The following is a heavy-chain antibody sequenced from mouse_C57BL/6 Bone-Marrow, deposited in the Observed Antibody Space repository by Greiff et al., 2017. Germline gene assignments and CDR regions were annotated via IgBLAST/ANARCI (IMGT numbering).Heavy chain of an antibody. CDR3: ARTNDYDGGNFDY. Sequence: VQLQQSGPGLVQPSQSLSITCTVSGFSLTSYGVHWVRQSPGKGLAWLGVIWRGGSTDSNAAFISRLSISKDNSKSQVFFKMNSLQADDTARDYWARTNDYDGGNFDYWGKGTTLTVSS. CDR2: IWRGGST. D-gene: IGHD2-4*01. J-gene: IGHJ2*01. V-gene: IGHV2-2*01. CDR1: GFSLTSYG.